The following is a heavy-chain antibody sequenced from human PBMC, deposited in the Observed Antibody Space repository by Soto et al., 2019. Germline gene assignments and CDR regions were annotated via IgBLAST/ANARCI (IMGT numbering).Heavy chain of an antibody. CDR2: ISGGGGST. V-gene: IGHV3-23*01. CDR3: ARHMMGKVATILSEFDP. Sequence: GGSLRLSCAASAFTFSVSAMSWVRQAPGKGLEWVSAISGGGGSTDYADSVKGRFTISRDNSKSTLYLQMNSLRAEDTAVYYCARHMMGKVATILSEFDPWGQGTLVTVSS. J-gene: IGHJ5*02. D-gene: IGHD5-12*01. CDR1: AFTFSVSA.